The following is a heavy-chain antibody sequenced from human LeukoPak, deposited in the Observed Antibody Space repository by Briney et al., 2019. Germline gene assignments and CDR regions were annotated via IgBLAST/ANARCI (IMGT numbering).Heavy chain of an antibody. CDR3: ARARESWAGGLERRVSFDY. D-gene: IGHD1-1*01. J-gene: IGHJ4*02. Sequence: PSETLSLTCAVYGGSFSGYYWSWIRQPPGKGLEWIGEINHSGSTNYNPSLKSRVTISVDTSKNQFSLKLSSVTAADTAVYYCARARESWAGGLERRVSFDYWGQGTLVTVSS. V-gene: IGHV4-34*01. CDR1: GGSFSGYY. CDR2: INHSGST.